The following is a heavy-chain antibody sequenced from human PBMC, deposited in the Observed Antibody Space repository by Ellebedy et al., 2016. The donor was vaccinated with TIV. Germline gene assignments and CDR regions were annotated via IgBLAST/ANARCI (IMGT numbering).Heavy chain of an antibody. Sequence: ASVKVSCKASGYTFTGYYMHWVRQAPGQGLEWMGIINPSGGSTSYAQKFQGRVTMTRDTSTSTVYMELSSLRSEDTAVYYCARDPAIDTPLDYYYYGMDVWGQGTTVTVSS. J-gene: IGHJ6*02. V-gene: IGHV1-46*01. D-gene: IGHD2-21*02. CDR2: INPSGGST. CDR3: ARDPAIDTPLDYYYYGMDV. CDR1: GYTFTGYY.